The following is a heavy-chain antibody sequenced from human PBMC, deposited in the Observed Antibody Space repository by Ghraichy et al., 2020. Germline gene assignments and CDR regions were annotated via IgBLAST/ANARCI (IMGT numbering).Heavy chain of an antibody. Sequence: GGSLRLSCAASGFTFSSHGLYWVRQAPGKGLECMAVISYDGSQKYYADSVKGRFTISRDNSKNMVYLQMNGLRADDTAVYYCAKDRYSSSWGDYYYMDVWGKGPPVTVSS. CDR2: ISYDGSQK. V-gene: IGHV3-30*18. CDR1: GFTFSSHG. J-gene: IGHJ6*03. D-gene: IGHD6-13*01. CDR3: AKDRYSSSWGDYYYMDV.